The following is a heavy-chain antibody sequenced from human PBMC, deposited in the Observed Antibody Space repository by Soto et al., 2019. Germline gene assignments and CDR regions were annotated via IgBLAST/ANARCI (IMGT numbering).Heavy chain of an antibody. V-gene: IGHV6-1*01. CDR1: GYTVSTNTAA. D-gene: IGHD5-12*01. Sequence: QTLSLTCAISGYTVSTNTAAWNLIRQSPSRGLEWLGRIYYNSRWYNDYSESLKSRIAIIPDTSRNQFSLQLNSVIPEDTAVYYCARDWGYDPDPTYYYGMDVWGQGTKVTVSS. CDR2: IYYNSRWYN. CDR3: ARDWGYDPDPTYYYGMDV. J-gene: IGHJ6*02.